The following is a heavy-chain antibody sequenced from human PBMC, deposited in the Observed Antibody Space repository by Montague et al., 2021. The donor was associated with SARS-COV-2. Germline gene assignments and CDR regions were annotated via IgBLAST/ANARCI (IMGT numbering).Heavy chain of an antibody. CDR3: ARLWDTVYYYYGMDV. CDR2: IHYSGST. Sequence: SETLSLTCAVSGGSISSSSYYWGWIRQPPGKGLEWIGSIHYSGSTYYNPPLKSRVSISVDTSKNQFSLKLSSVTAADTAVYYCARLWDTVYYYYGMDVWGQGTTVTVSS. D-gene: IGHD1-26*01. V-gene: IGHV4-39*01. J-gene: IGHJ6*02. CDR1: GGSISSSSYY.